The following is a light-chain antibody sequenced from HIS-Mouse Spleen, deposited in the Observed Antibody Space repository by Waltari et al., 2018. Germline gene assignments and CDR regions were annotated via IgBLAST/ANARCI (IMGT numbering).Light chain of an antibody. J-gene: IGLJ2*01. CDR3: AAWDDSLSGLV. V-gene: IGLV1-47*01. CDR1: SSNIGSNY. CDR2: RNN. Sequence: QSVLTQPPSASGTPEQRVTISCSGSSSNIGSNYVYWYQQLPGTAPKRLIYRNNQRPSGVPDRFSGSKSGTSASLAISGLRSEDEADYYCAAWDDSLSGLVFGGGTKLTVL.